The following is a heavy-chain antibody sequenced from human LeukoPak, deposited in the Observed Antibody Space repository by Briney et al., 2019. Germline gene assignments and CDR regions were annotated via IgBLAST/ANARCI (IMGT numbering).Heavy chain of an antibody. J-gene: IGHJ4*02. CDR3: VREGYCSGGSCYSDY. CDR1: GFTVRSNH. D-gene: IGHD2-15*01. CDR2: IYSGGST. Sequence: GGSLRLSCEASGFTVRSNHMSWVRQAPGKGLEWVSLIYSGGSTYYADSVRGRFTISRDNYKSTPYLQLNSLRAEDTALYYCVREGYCSGGSCYSDYWGQGTLVTVSS. V-gene: IGHV3-66*01.